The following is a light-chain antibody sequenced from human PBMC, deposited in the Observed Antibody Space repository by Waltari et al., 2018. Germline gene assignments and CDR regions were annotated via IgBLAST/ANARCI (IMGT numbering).Light chain of an antibody. J-gene: IGKJ2*03. CDR3: HQSYSSHS. CDR2: AES. CDR1: QSINNY. Sequence: DIQMTQSPSSLSASVGDRVSITCRASQSINNYLNWYQQKPVTAPKLLIYAESRLESGVPSRFSGSGSGTDYTLTISGLQPEDFATYYCHQSYSSHSFGQGTKLGVK. V-gene: IGKV1-39*01.